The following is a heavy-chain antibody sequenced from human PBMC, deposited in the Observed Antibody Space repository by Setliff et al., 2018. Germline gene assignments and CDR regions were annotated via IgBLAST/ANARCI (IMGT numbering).Heavy chain of an antibody. CDR1: GGSISSSSYY. Sequence: SETLSLTCTVSGGSISSSSYYWGWIRQPPGKGLEWIGSIYYSGSTYYNPSLKSRVTISVDTSKNQSSLKLSSVTAAETAVYYCARRISYYNFWSGYYDYWGQGTLVTVSS. CDR2: IYYSGST. D-gene: IGHD3-3*01. CDR3: ARRISYYNFWSGYYDY. V-gene: IGHV4-39*07. J-gene: IGHJ4*02.